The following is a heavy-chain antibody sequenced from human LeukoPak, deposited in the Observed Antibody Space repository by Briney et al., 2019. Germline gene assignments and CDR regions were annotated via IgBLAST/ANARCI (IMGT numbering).Heavy chain of an antibody. CDR1: GGTFWRYV. V-gene: IGHV1-69*05. CDR3: SMYYYESIGHYLLYYDY. J-gene: IGHJ4*02. CDR2: INSIIGTP. Sequence: ASVKVSCNAAGGTFWRYVVSWVGQGPGQGLEWMGGINSIIGTPNYARKFQGRVTITTDESTRTAYMELSSLRSEDTAVYYCSMYYYESIGHYLLYYDYWGQGSLVTVSS. D-gene: IGHD3-22*01.